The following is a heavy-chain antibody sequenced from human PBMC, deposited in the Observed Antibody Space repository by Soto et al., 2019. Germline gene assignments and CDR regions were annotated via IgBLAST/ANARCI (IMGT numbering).Heavy chain of an antibody. D-gene: IGHD3-3*01. J-gene: IGHJ4*02. V-gene: IGHV4-59*08. CDR1: GGSIRSYY. Sequence: PSETLCLTCTVSGGSIRSYYWSWIRQPPGKGLEWIGYVYYSGSTKYNPSLKSRVTISVDSSKNQFSLKLDSVTAADTAVYYCARLGGYYQAFDHWGQGTLVTVSS. CDR2: VYYSGST. CDR3: ARLGGYYQAFDH.